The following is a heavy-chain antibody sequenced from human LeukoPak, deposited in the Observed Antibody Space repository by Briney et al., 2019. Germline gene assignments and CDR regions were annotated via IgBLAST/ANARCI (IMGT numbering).Heavy chain of an antibody. CDR1: GSTFSSYS. CDR3: AREVYGSGSLYFQH. D-gene: IGHD3-10*01. CDR2: ISSSSSYI. V-gene: IGHV3-21*01. Sequence: GGSLRLSCAASGSTFSSYSMNWVRQAPGKGLEWVSSISSSSSYIYYADSVKGRFTISRDNAKNSLYLQMNSLRAEDTAVYYCAREVYGSGSLYFQHWGQGTLVTVSS. J-gene: IGHJ1*01.